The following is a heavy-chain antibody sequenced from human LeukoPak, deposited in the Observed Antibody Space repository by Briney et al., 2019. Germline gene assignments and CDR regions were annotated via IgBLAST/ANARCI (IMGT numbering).Heavy chain of an antibody. CDR2: IYSGGST. D-gene: IGHD5-12*01. V-gene: IGHV3-53*01. J-gene: IGHJ6*02. Sequence: GGSLRLSCAASGFTVSSNYMSWVRQAPGKGLEWVSVIYSGGSTYYADSVKGRFTISRDNSKNTLYVQMNSLRAEDTAVYYCARARGYSGYESKWYYYGMDVWGQGTTVTVSS. CDR3: ARARGYSGYESKWYYYGMDV. CDR1: GFTVSSNY.